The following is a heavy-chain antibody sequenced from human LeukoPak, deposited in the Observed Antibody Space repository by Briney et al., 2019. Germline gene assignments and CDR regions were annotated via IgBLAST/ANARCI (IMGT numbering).Heavy chain of an antibody. CDR2: ISWNSGSI. J-gene: IGHJ4*02. CDR1: GFTFDDYA. CDR3: AKAAYSSGGEVDY. V-gene: IGHV3-9*01. Sequence: GGSLRLSCAASGFTFDDYAMHWVRQAPGKGLEWISGISWNSGSIGYADSVKGRFTISRDNAKNSLYLQMNSLRAEDTALYYCAKAAYSSGGEVDYWGQGTLVTVSS. D-gene: IGHD6-19*01.